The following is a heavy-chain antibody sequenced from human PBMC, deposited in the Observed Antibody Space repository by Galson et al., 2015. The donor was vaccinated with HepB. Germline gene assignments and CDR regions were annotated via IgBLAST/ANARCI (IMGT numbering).Heavy chain of an antibody. CDR3: ARERGVYYGSGSSYYYYYYGMDV. CDR2: ISYDGSNK. CDR1: GFTFSSYA. V-gene: IGHV3-30-3*01. J-gene: IGHJ6*02. Sequence: SLRLSCAASGFTFSSYAMHWVRQAPGKGLEWVAVISYDGSNKYYADSVKGRFTISRDNSKNTLYLQMNSLRAEDTAVYYCARERGVYYGSGSSYYYYYYGMDVWGQGTTVTVSS. D-gene: IGHD3-10*01.